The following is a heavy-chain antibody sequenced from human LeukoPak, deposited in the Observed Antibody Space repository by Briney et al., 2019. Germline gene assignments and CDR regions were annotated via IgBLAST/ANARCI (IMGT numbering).Heavy chain of an antibody. CDR3: ARGSEGSSLNWFDP. J-gene: IGHJ5*02. D-gene: IGHD6-6*01. CDR1: GFTFSTYA. Sequence: PGGSLRLSCAASGFTFSTYAMNWVRQAPGKGLEWVAVISDDGRHNYYADSVKGRFTISRDSAKNSLYLQMNSLRAEDTALYYCARGSEGSSLNWFDPWGQGTLVTVSS. CDR2: ISDDGRHN. V-gene: IGHV3-30*04.